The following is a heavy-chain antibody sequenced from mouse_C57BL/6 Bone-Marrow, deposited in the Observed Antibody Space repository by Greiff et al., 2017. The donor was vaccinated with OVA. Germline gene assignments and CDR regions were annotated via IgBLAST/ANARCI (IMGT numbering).Heavy chain of an antibody. D-gene: IGHD4-1*01. Sequence: VKLVESGPGLVQPSQSLSITCTVSGFSLTSYGVHWVRQSPGKGLEWLGVIWSGGSTDYNAAFISRLSISKDNSKSQVFFKMNSLQADDTAIYYCARNHWDGGYFDVWGTGTTVTVSS. J-gene: IGHJ1*03. CDR1: GFSLTSYG. CDR2: IWSGGST. CDR3: ARNHWDGGYFDV. V-gene: IGHV2-2*01.